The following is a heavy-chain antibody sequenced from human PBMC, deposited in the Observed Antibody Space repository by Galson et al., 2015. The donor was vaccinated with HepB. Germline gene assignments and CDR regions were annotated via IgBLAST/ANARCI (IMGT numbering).Heavy chain of an antibody. CDR2: IIPILGIA. CDR3: AREGRGWQVNWFDP. D-gene: IGHD6-19*01. Sequence: SVKVSCKASGGTFSSYAIGWVRQAPGQGLEWMGGIIPILGIANYAQKFQGRVTITADKSTSTAYMELSSLRSEDTAVYYCAREGRGWQVNWFDPWGQGTLVTVSS. V-gene: IGHV1-69*10. J-gene: IGHJ5*02. CDR1: GGTFSSYA.